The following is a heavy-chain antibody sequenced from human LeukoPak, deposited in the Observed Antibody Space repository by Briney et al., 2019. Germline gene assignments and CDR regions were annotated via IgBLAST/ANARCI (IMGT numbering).Heavy chain of an antibody. V-gene: IGHV3-7*01. Sequence: GGSLRLSCVVSGFTFSSYWMSWVRQAPGKGQEWVANIKQDGSEKYYVDSVKGRFTISRDNAKNSLYLQMNSLRAEDTAVYYCARDLVSSGPYYYYFYGMDVWGQGTTVTVS. D-gene: IGHD6-19*01. CDR1: GFTFSSYW. CDR3: ARDLVSSGPYYYYFYGMDV. J-gene: IGHJ6*02. CDR2: IKQDGSEK.